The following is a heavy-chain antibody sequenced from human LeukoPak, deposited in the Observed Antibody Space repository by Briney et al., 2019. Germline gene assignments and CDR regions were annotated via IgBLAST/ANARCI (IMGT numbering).Heavy chain of an antibody. J-gene: IGHJ4*02. Sequence: SETLSLTCAASGGSISSGGYSWSWIRQPPGKGLEWIGYIYYSGSTYYNPSLKSRVTISVDTSKNQFSLKLSSVTAADTAVYYCARVKYCSGGSCYPHFDYWGQGTLVTVSS. D-gene: IGHD2-15*01. CDR3: ARVKYCSGGSCYPHFDY. CDR2: IYYSGST. CDR1: GGSISSGGYS. V-gene: IGHV4-30-4*07.